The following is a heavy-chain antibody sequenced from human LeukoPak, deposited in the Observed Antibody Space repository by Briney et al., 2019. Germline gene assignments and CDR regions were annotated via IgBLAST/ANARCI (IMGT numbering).Heavy chain of an antibody. J-gene: IGHJ4*02. CDR2: INPSGGST. CDR3: ARGIVGAKAPHDY. Sequence: ASVKVSCKASGYTFTTYYIHWVRQAPGQGLEWMGIINPSGGSTNYAQKFQGRVTMTRNTSISTAYMELSSLRSEDTAVYYCARGIVGAKAPHDYWGQGTLVTVSS. D-gene: IGHD1-26*01. CDR1: GYTFTTYY. V-gene: IGHV1-46*01.